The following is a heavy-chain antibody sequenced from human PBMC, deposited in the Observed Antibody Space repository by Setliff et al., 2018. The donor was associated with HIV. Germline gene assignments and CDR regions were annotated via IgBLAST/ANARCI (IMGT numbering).Heavy chain of an antibody. CDR1: GYTFTNYA. CDR2: INPGNGNT. V-gene: IGHV1-3*01. J-gene: IGHJ3*02. D-gene: IGHD2-21*02. Sequence: ASVKVSCKASGYTFTNYAIHWVRQAPGQRLEWMGWINPGNGNTKYSQKFQGRVTITRDTSATTAHMELSSLRSDDTAIFYCAREPIGGDDAFDIWGQGTMVTVSS. CDR3: AREPIGGDDAFDI.